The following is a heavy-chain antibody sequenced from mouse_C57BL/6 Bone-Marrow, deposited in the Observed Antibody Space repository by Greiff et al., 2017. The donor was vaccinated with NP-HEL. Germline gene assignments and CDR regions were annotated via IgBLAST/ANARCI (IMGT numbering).Heavy chain of an antibody. Sequence: EVQLVESGAELVRPGASVKLSCTASGFNIKDDYMHWVKQRPEQGLEWIGWIDPENGDTEYASKFQGKATITADTSSNTAYLQLSSLTSEDTAVYYCTTVVFDYWGQGTTLTVSS. V-gene: IGHV14-4*01. CDR2: IDPENGDT. J-gene: IGHJ2*01. CDR1: GFNIKDDY. CDR3: TTVVFDY.